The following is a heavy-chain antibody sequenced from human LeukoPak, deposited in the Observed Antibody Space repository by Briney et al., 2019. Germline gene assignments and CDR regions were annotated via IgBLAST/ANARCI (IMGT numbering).Heavy chain of an antibody. V-gene: IGHV3-13*01. D-gene: IGHD1-1*01. CDR1: GFTFSSYG. Sequence: GGSLRLSCAASGFTFSSYGMHWVRQATGKSLEWVSAIGTAGDTYYPGSVKGRFTISRENAKNSLYLQMNSLRAGDTAVYYCARAGTGDYFDYWGQGTLVTVSS. CDR2: IGTAGDT. J-gene: IGHJ4*02. CDR3: ARAGTGDYFDY.